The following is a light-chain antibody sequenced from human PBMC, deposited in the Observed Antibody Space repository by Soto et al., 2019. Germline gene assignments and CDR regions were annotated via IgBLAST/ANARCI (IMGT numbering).Light chain of an antibody. CDR1: XXXXTYA. CDR3: QSWGPGIQV. CDR2: INSDGSH. V-gene: IGLV4-69*01. J-gene: IGLJ3*02. Sequence: QSVLTQSPSASASLGASVRLTCTLSXXXXTYAIAWHQQQSGKGPRFLMKINSDGSHSKGDGFFDRFSGSSSGAERHLTXXSLXSXDXXDYYCQSWGPGIQVFGGGTKLTVL.